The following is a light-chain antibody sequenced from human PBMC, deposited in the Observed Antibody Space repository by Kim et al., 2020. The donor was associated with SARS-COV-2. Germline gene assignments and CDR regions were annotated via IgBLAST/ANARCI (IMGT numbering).Light chain of an antibody. J-gene: IGKJ1*01. CDR1: QSVTSNY. CDR3: QQYGSAPST. Sequence: SPGERATLSCRASQSVTSNYLAWYQQRPGQAPRLLIYGASSRATDIPGKLTGSGSGTDFTLTISRLEPDDFAVYYCQQYGSAPSTFGQGTKVDIK. V-gene: IGKV3-20*01. CDR2: GAS.